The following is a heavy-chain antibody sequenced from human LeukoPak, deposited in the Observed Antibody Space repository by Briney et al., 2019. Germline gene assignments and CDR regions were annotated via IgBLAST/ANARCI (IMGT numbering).Heavy chain of an antibody. D-gene: IGHD2-2*01. J-gene: IGHJ4*02. CDR1: GYTFTGYY. Sequence: GASVKVSCKASGYTFTGYYMHWVRQAPGQGLEWMGWINPNSGGTNYAQKFQGRVTMTRDTSISTAYMELSRLRSDDTAVYYCARGALGGYCSSTSCHHFDYWGQGTLVTVSS. CDR2: INPNSGGT. CDR3: ARGALGGYCSSTSCHHFDY. V-gene: IGHV1-2*02.